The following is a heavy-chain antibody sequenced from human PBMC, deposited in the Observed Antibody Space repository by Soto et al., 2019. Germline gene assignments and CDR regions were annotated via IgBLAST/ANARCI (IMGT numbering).Heavy chain of an antibody. V-gene: IGHV3-33*01. CDR3: ARDQGGKSRNFIFDN. Sequence: QVQGVESGGGVVQPGRSLRLSCTASGFSFSDYVMHWVRQPPVKGLAWVAVIWWHGRDIFYEGSVKGRFTISRDNSKNTLYLQRNSLRVEDPAVYYCARDQGGKSRNFIFDNWCQGTLVTVSS. CDR1: GFSFSDYV. CDR2: IWWHGRDI. D-gene: IGHD1-7*01. J-gene: IGHJ4*02.